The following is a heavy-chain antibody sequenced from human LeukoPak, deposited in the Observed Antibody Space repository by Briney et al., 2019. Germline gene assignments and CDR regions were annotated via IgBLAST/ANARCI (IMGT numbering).Heavy chain of an antibody. J-gene: IGHJ4*02. CDR3: ARDISYCGGDCAPYYFDY. Sequence: GGSLRLSCAASGFTFSDYYTSWIRQAPGKGLEWVSYISGTSTYTNYADSVKGRFTISRDNAKNSLYLQMNSLRAEDTAVYYCARDISYCGGDCAPYYFDYWDQGTLVTVSS. V-gene: IGHV3-11*05. D-gene: IGHD2-21*02. CDR2: ISGTSTYT. CDR1: GFTFSDYY.